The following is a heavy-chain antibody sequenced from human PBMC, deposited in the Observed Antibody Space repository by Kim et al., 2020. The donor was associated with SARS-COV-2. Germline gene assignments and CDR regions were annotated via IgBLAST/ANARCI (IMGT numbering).Heavy chain of an antibody. CDR3: ARVATSPRRPIDY. J-gene: IGHJ4*02. CDR2: MYISGTT. Sequence: SETLSLTCTVSAASISSNYWTWLRQPAGKGLEWIGRMYISGTTNYNPSLKGRVTISLDTSKNQFSLKLTSVTAADTAVYYCARVATSPRRPIDYWGQGVLVTVSS. CDR1: AASISSNY. V-gene: IGHV4-4*07.